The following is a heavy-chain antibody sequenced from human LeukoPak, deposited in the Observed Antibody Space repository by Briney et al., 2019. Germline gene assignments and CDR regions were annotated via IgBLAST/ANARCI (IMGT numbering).Heavy chain of an antibody. V-gene: IGHV3-15*01. J-gene: IGHJ4*02. D-gene: IGHD3-10*01. CDR3: TTEPHIPYYYGSGSLGY. Sequence: GGSLRLSCAASGFTFSNAWMSWVRQAPGKGLEWVGRIKSKTDGGTTDYAAPVKGRFTIPRDDSKNTLYLQMNSLKTEDTAVYYCTTEPHIPYYYGSGSLGYWGQGTLVTVSS. CDR1: GFTFSNAW. CDR2: IKSKTDGGTT.